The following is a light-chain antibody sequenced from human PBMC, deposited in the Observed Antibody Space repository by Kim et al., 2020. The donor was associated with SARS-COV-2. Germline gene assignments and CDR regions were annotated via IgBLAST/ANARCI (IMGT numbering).Light chain of an antibody. CDR3: QTWGTGSGV. CDR1: SGHSRYA. J-gene: IGLJ2*01. V-gene: IGLV4-69*01. Sequence: ASVKLTCTLSSGHSRYAIEWHQQQPEKGPRYLMKLNSDGSHSKGDGIPDRFSGSSSGAERYLTISSLQSEDEADYYCQTWGTGSGVFGGGTQLTVL. CDR2: LNSDGSH.